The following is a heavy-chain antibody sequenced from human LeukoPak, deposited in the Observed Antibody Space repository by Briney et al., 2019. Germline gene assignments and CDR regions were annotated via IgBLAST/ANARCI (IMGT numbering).Heavy chain of an antibody. Sequence: PGGSLRLSCAASGFTFSSYAMSWVRQAPGKGLEWVSAISGSGGSTYYADSVKGRFTISRDNSKNTLYLRMNSLRAEDTAVYYCAKDLAGVVVTAAMFRWGQGTLVTVSS. CDR3: AKDLAGVVVTAAMFR. CDR1: GFTFSSYA. CDR2: ISGSGGST. D-gene: IGHD2-2*01. J-gene: IGHJ4*02. V-gene: IGHV3-23*01.